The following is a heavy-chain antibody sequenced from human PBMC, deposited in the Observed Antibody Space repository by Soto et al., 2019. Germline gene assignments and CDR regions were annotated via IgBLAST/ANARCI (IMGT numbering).Heavy chain of an antibody. CDR1: GYTFTSYD. D-gene: IGHD3-9*01. CDR2: MNPNSGNT. J-gene: IGHJ3*02. Sequence: GASVKVSCKASGYTFTSYDINWGRQDTGQGLEWMGWMNPNSGNTGYAQKFQGRVTMTRNTSISTAYMELSSLRSEDTAVYYCARGHYDILTGANAFDIWGQGTMVTVSS. V-gene: IGHV1-8*01. CDR3: ARGHYDILTGANAFDI.